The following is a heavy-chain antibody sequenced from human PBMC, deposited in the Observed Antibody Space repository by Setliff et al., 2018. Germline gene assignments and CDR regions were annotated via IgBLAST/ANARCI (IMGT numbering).Heavy chain of an antibody. D-gene: IGHD2-2*01. CDR1: GGTFRSYG. Sequence: ASVKVSCKASGGTFRSYGISWVRQAPGQGLEWMGGIIPNIGTTSYAQKFQGRVTITTDESTNTAYMELSSLRSDDTAVFYCAREVVVVKSAINYCYYMDVWGKGTTVTVSS. J-gene: IGHJ6*03. CDR2: IIPNIGTT. V-gene: IGHV1-69*05. CDR3: AREVVVVKSAINYCYYMDV.